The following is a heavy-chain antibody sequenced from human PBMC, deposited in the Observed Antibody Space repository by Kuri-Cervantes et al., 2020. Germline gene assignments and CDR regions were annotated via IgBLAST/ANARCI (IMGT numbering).Heavy chain of an antibody. V-gene: IGHV3-33*01. CDR3: ARDRDPIEVVFGYFQH. J-gene: IGHJ1*01. CDR2: IWYEGSNK. Sequence: GGFLRPSVAGSGFTFSIYGMHGVRKAPGKGLGWLAVIWYEGSNKYYADSVKGRFTISRDNSKNTLYLQMTSLRAEDTAVYYFARDRDPIEVVFGYFQHWGQGTLVTVSS. D-gene: IGHD3-22*01. CDR1: GFTFSIYG.